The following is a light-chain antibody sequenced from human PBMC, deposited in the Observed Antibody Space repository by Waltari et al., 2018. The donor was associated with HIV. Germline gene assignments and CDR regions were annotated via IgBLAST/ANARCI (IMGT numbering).Light chain of an antibody. V-gene: IGKV4-1*01. J-gene: IGKJ5*01. CDR3: QQYHSLPIT. CDR1: RSISYSSNNKSY. CDR2: WAS. Sequence: DIVLTQSPDSLAVSLGERATINCTSSRSISYSSNNKSYLVWYQQKPGQPPRVLIYWASTRESGVPDRFSGSGSGTDFTLTISSLQTEDVAVYFCQQYHSLPITFGQGTRLEIK.